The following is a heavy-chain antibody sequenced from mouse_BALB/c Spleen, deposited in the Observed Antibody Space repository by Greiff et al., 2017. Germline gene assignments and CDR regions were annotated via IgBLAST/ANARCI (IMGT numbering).Heavy chain of an antibody. CDR3: ARDHYYGSSDGY. V-gene: IGHV1S56*01. Sequence: QVHVKQSGAELVKPGASVKLSCKASGYTFTSYDINWVRQRPEQGLEWIGWIFPGDGSTKYNEKFKGKATLPTDKSSSTAYMQLSRLTSEDSAVYFCARDHYYGSSDGYWGQGTTRTVSS. D-gene: IGHD1-1*01. CDR2: IFPGDGST. CDR1: GYTFTSYD. J-gene: IGHJ2*01.